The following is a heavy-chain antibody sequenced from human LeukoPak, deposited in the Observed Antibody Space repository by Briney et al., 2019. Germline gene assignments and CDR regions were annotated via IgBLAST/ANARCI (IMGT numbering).Heavy chain of an antibody. CDR2: ISSSSSYI. V-gene: IGHV3-21*01. Sequence: KAGGSLRLSCAASGFTFSSYSMNWVRQAPGKGLEWVSSISSSSSYIYYADSVKGRFTISRDNAKNSLYLQMNSLRAEDTAVYYCARRFDGDYPGDYWGQGTLVTVSS. D-gene: IGHD4-17*01. CDR1: GFTFSSYS. J-gene: IGHJ4*02. CDR3: ARRFDGDYPGDY.